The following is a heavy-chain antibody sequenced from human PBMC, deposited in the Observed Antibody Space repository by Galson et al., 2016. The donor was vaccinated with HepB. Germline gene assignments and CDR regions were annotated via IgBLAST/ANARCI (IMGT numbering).Heavy chain of an antibody. CDR1: GDSVSSDSAA. V-gene: IGHV6-1*01. D-gene: IGHD1-1*01. J-gene: IGHJ4*02. CDR3: TREKDNRFTY. CDR2: TYYRSTWYN. Sequence: CAISGDSVSSDSAAWTWIRQSPSRGLEWLGRTYYRSTWYNEYAVSVKSRITINSDTSKNQFSLQLTSVTPEDTAVYHCTREKDNRFTYWGQGTLVTVS.